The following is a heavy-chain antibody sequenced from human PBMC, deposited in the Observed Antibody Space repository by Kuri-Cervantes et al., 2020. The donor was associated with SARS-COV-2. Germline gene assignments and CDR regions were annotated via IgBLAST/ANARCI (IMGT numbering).Heavy chain of an antibody. D-gene: IGHD3-22*01. J-gene: IGHJ6*03. Sequence: GGSLRLSWTPSEFIFSAYYMTWIRQAPGKGLEWVSNIGPSGTTKYYADSVKGRFTISRDNAKNSLYLQMNSLKAEDTAVYYCARVGDSSGYYYGNYYYYMDVWGKGTTVTVSS. CDR2: IGPSGTTK. CDR3: ARVGDSSGYYYGNYYYYMDV. CDR1: EFIFSAYY. V-gene: IGHV3-11*04.